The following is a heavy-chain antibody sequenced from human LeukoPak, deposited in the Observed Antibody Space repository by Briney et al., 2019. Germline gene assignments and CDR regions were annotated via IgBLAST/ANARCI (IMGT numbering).Heavy chain of an antibody. J-gene: IGHJ6*02. CDR1: GFTFSSYA. V-gene: IGHV3-23*01. CDR3: AKDQPSYDSSGYYYPVGYYYGMDV. CDR2: ISGSGGST. Sequence: GGSLRLSCAASGFTFSSYAMSWVRQAPGKGLEWVSAISGSGGSTYYADSVKGRFTISRDNSKNTLYLQMNTLRAEDTAVYYCAKDQPSYDSSGYYYPVGYYYGMDVWGQGTTVTVSS. D-gene: IGHD3-22*01.